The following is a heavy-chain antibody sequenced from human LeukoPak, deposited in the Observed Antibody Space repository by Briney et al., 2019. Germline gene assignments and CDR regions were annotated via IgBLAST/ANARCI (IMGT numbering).Heavy chain of an antibody. CDR2: IIPIFGTA. V-gene: IGHV1-69*05. CDR1: GGTFSSYA. CDR3: ARVLYGSGSYSLPFDP. Sequence: SVKVSCTASGGTFSSYAISWVRQAPGQGLEWMGGIIPIFGTANYAQKFQGRVTITTDESTSTAYMELSSLRSEDTAVYYCARVLYGSGSYSLPFDPWGQGTLVTVSS. D-gene: IGHD3-10*01. J-gene: IGHJ5*02.